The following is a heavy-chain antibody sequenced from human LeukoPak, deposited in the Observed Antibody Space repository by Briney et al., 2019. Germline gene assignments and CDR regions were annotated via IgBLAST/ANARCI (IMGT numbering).Heavy chain of an antibody. D-gene: IGHD4-17*01. CDR2: INHSGST. CDR3: ASIIMTTVTPDAFDI. Sequence: SETLSLTCAVYGGSFSGYYWSWIRQPPGKGLEWIGEINHSGSTNYNPSLKSRVTISVDTSKNQFSLKLSSVTAADTAVYYCASIIMTTVTPDAFDIWGQGTMVTVSS. V-gene: IGHV4-34*01. J-gene: IGHJ3*02. CDR1: GGSFSGYY.